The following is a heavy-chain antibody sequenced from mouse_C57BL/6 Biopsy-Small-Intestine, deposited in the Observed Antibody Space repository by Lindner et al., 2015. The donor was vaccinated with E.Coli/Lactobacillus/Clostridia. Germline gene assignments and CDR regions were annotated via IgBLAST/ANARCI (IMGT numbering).Heavy chain of an antibody. CDR1: GYTFTGYP. CDR2: IDPNSGDT. Sequence: SVKVSCKASGYTFTGYPIHWVRQAPGQGPEWMGWIDPNSGDTNYAQKFQGRVTMIRDQSVSTAFMELSRLTSDDTAIYYCARVMSISSTHQLLRWYLDVWGPGSLVTVSS. CDR3: ARVMSISSTHQLLRWYLDV. D-gene: IGHD2-1*01. V-gene: IGHV1-64*01. J-gene: IGHJ1*01.